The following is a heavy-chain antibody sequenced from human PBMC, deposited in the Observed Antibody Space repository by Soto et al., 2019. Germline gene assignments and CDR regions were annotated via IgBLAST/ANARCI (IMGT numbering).Heavy chain of an antibody. CDR1: GYTLTELS. Sequence: ASVKVSCKVSGYTLTELSMHWVRQAPGKGLEWMGGFDPEDGETIYAQKFQGRVTMTEDTSTDTAYMELSSLRSEDTAVYYCATDHLAARVGSWVGHYGMDVWGQGTTVTVSS. CDR2: FDPEDGET. CDR3: ATDHLAARVGSWVGHYGMDV. J-gene: IGHJ6*02. V-gene: IGHV1-24*01. D-gene: IGHD6-6*01.